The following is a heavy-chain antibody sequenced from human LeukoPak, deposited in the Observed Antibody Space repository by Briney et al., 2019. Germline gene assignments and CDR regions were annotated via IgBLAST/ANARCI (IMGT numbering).Heavy chain of an antibody. Sequence: GGSLRPSCAASGFTFSSYAMSWVRQTPGKGLEWVAAVSFDGSTTYYVASVKGRFTVSRDNSKNVLYLQMDSLRAEDTAVYYCARAAITSTVMIHFDYWGKGTLVTVSS. J-gene: IGHJ4*02. V-gene: IGHV3-30*03. CDR1: GFTFSSYA. D-gene: IGHD5-18*01. CDR3: ARAAITSTVMIHFDY. CDR2: VSFDGSTT.